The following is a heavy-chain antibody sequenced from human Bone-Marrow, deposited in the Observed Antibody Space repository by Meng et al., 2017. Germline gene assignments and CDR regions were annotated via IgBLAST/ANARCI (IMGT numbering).Heavy chain of an antibody. CDR2: IYYSGST. CDR3: ARDEDISAAGKLFGDY. CDR1: GGSVSSGSYY. V-gene: IGHV4-61*01. J-gene: IGHJ4*02. D-gene: IGHD6-13*01. Sequence: SETLSLTCTVSGGSVSSGSYYWSWIRQPPGKGLEWIGYIYYSGSTNYNPSLKSRVTISVDTSKNQFSLKLSSVTAADTAMYYCARDEDISAAGKLFGDYWGQGTLVTVSS.